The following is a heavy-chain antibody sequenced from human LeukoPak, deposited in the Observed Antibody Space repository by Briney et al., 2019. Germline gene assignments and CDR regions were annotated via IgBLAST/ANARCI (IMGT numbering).Heavy chain of an antibody. CDR2: IYYSGST. CDR3: ARCLPQWLTRGGNWFDP. V-gene: IGHV4-59*01. D-gene: IGHD6-19*01. Sequence: SETLSLTCTVSGGSISSYYRSWIRQPPGKGLEWIGYIYYSGSTNYNPSLKSRVTISVDTSKNQFSLKLSSVTAADTAVYYCARCLPQWLTRGGNWFDPWGQGTLVTVSS. J-gene: IGHJ5*02. CDR1: GGSISSYY.